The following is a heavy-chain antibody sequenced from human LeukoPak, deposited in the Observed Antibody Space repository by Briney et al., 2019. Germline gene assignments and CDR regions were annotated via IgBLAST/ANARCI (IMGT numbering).Heavy chain of an antibody. CDR1: GFTLTGYY. D-gene: IGHD2-2*01. CDR2: IKPNSGDT. V-gene: IGHV1-2*02. CDR3: ARADSVPAGDYHYWYMDV. J-gene: IGHJ6*03. Sequence: ASVKVSCKASGFTLTGYYMHWVRQDPRQGLQWMGWIKPNSGDTDYAQKFQGRVTMTRDTSISTVCMELSSLRSDDTAVYYCARADSVPAGDYHYWYMDVWGKGTTVTVSS.